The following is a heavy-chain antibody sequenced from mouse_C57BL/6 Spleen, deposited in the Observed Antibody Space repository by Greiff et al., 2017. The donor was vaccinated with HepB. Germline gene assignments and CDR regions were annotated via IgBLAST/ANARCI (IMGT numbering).Heavy chain of an antibody. CDR1: GFSFNTYA. CDR2: IRSKSNNYAT. V-gene: IGHV10-1*01. D-gene: IGHD1-1*01. CDR3: VRQDYYGSMDY. J-gene: IGHJ4*01. Sequence: EADGGLVQPKGSLKLSCAASGFSFNTYAMNWVRQAPGKGLEWVARIRSKSNNYATYYADSVKDRFTISRDDSESMLYLQMNNLKTEDTAMYYCVRQDYYGSMDYWGQGTSVTVSS.